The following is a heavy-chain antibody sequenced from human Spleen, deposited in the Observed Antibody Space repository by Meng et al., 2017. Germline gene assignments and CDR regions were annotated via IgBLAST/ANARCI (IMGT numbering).Heavy chain of an antibody. CDR1: GFTFKNYG. Sequence: GGSLRLSCAASGFTFKNYGMHWVRQAPGKGLEWVAFISNDGSEKYYADSVKGRFTISRDNSKNTLSLQMNSLRAEDTAVYYCAKEKGGFGELFVNNWFDPWGQGTLVTVSS. D-gene: IGHD3-10*01. J-gene: IGHJ5*02. CDR2: ISNDGSEK. V-gene: IGHV3-30*02. CDR3: AKEKGGFGELFVNNWFDP.